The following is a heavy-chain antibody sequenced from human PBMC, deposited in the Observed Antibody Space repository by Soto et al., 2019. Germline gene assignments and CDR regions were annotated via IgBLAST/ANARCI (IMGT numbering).Heavy chain of an antibody. D-gene: IGHD1-1*01. Sequence: SETLSLTCTVSNYSISSGYYWGWIRQSPGEGLEWIVSMYHSGTTYCNPSLESRVTISIDTSKNQFSPKLTSVTSADTAVYFCARVAFGTIDYWGQGTLVTVSS. J-gene: IGHJ4*02. CDR2: MYHSGTT. CDR3: ARVAFGTIDY. CDR1: NYSISSGYY. V-gene: IGHV4-38-2*02.